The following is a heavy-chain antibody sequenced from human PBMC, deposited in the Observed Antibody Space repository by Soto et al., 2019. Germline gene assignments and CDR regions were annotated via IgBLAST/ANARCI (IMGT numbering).Heavy chain of an antibody. CDR2: IYPGDSDT. V-gene: IGHV5-51*01. CDR1: GYSFSTYW. Sequence: PGESLKISCKGSGYSFSTYWIGWVRQMPGKGLDWMGIIYPGDSDTRYSPSFHGQVTISADKSINTAYMMLTSLKSEDTAVYYCASEMPSTAAAYFYYGLNVWGQGTSVTVSS. D-gene: IGHD6-13*01. J-gene: IGHJ6*02. CDR3: ASEMPSTAAAYFYYGLNV.